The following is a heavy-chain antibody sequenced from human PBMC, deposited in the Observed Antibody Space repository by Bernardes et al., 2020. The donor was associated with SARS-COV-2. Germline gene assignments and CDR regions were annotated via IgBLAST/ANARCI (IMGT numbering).Heavy chain of an antibody. V-gene: IGHV3-53*01. CDR2: IYSGGST. D-gene: IGHD6-19*01. CDR1: GFTVSSNY. CDR3: ARDQEYSSGVLYYGMDV. J-gene: IGHJ6*02. Sequence: LRLSCAASGFTVSSNYMSWVRQAPGKGLEWVSVIYSGGSTYYADSVKGRFTISRDNSKNTLYLQMNSLRAEDTAVYYCARDQEYSSGVLYYGMDVWGQGTTVTVSS.